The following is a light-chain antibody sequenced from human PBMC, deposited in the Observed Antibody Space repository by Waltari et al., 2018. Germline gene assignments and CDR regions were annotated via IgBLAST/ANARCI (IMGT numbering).Light chain of an antibody. J-gene: IGLJ2*01. CDR1: SSNIGNNY. Sequence: QSVLTQPPSVSAAPGQKVTISCSGSSSNIGNNYLSWYQQLPGTAPKLLIYDNNKRPSGIPDRFSGSKSGTSATLGITGLQTGDEADYYCGTWDSSLSYVVFGGGTKLTVL. V-gene: IGLV1-51*01. CDR2: DNN. CDR3: GTWDSSLSYVV.